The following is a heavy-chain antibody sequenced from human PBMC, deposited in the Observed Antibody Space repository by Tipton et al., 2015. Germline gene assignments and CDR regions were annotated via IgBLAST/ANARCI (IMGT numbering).Heavy chain of an antibody. V-gene: IGHV3-33*01. D-gene: IGHD5/OR15-5a*01. CDR1: GFDFSSHG. CDR2: IWYDGNYK. J-gene: IGHJ6*02. Sequence: SLRLSCAASGFDFSSHGMNWVRQAPGKGLGGVAIIWYDGNYKDYADSVKGRFTVSRDNSKNTLYLKMNSLSAEDTAVYFCARESTIASKISSYYGMDVWGQGTTVTV. CDR3: ARESTIASKISSYYGMDV.